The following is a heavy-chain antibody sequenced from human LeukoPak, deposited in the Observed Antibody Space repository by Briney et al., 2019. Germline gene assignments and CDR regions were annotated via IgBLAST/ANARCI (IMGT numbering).Heavy chain of an antibody. Sequence: SETLSLTCVVYGGSFSGYFWSWIRQPPGKGPEWIGEIKRSGSTKYNPSLKSRVTMSLDTSKNQFSLKLNSVTAADTAVYYCASSPSDDSSGYLIWGQGTLVTVSS. J-gene: IGHJ4*02. D-gene: IGHD3-22*01. CDR1: GGSFSGYF. V-gene: IGHV4-34*01. CDR3: ASSPSDDSSGYLI. CDR2: IKRSGST.